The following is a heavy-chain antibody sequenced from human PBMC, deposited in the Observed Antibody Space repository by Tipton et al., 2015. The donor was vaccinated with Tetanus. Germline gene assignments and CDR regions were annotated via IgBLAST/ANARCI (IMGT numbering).Heavy chain of an antibody. CDR2: IYYSGST. V-gene: IGHV4-30-4*01. J-gene: IGHJ5*02. Sequence: TLSLTCTVSGGSISSGDYYWSWIRQPPGEGLEWIGYIYYSGSTYYNPSLKSRVTISVDTSRAQFSLKLRSVTAADTAVYYCAKGAARYYYDLSLPTWGQGTLVTVSS. D-gene: IGHD3-22*01. CDR1: GGSISSGDYY. CDR3: AKGAARYYYDLSLPT.